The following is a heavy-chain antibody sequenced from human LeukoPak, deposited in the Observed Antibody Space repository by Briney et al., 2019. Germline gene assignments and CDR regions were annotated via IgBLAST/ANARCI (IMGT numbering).Heavy chain of an antibody. D-gene: IGHD3-22*01. CDR3: ARVIDYDSSGYYLGY. Sequence: PSETLSLTCAVYGGSFSGYYWSWIRQPPGRGLEWIGEINDSGSANCNPSLESRVSISVDTSKNQFSLKLSSVTAADTAVYYCARVIDYDSSGYYLGYWGRGTRVIVSS. V-gene: IGHV4-34*01. CDR1: GGSFSGYY. J-gene: IGHJ4*02. CDR2: INDSGSA.